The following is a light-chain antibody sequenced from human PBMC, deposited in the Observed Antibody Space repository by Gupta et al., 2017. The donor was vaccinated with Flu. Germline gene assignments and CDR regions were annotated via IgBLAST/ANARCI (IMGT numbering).Light chain of an antibody. CDR3: QQYNNRPPFT. CDR1: QSVRSK. CDR2: GAT. J-gene: IGKJ2*01. Sequence: ERAPLCCRARQSVRSKLAWYQQTPGQAPRLLNDGATTRATGIPGRFSSSWSRKEFPLTSSILHAEYVAVYYCQQYNNRPPFTFGQGTKLEIK. V-gene: IGKV3-15*01.